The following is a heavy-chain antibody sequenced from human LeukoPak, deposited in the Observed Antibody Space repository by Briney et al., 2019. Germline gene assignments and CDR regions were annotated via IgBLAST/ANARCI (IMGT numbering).Heavy chain of an antibody. V-gene: IGHV3-30*02. CDR3: AKAAYDYVWGTYYYYMDV. CDR1: GFTFSSYG. D-gene: IGHD3-16*01. Sequence: GGSPRLSCAASGFTFSSYGMHWGGQAPGKGLEGVAFIRYDGINKYYADSVTGRFNISRDNSNTTMYLQLNSLRAEGTAVYYCAKAAYDYVWGTYYYYMDVWGKGTTVTISS. J-gene: IGHJ6*03. CDR2: IRYDGINK.